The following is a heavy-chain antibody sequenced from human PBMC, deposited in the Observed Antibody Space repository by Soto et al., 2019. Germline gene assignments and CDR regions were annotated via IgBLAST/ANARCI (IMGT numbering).Heavy chain of an antibody. J-gene: IGHJ3*02. Sequence: QVQLVESGGGVVQPGRSLRLSCAASGFTFSSYAMHWVRQAPGKGLEWVAVISYDGSNKYYADSVKGRFTISRDNSKNTLYLQMNSLRAEDTAVYYXXXXXXXXXXXXXPAFDIWGQGTMVTVSS. CDR3: XXXXXXXXXXXXPAFDI. V-gene: IGHV3-30-3*01. CDR1: GFTFSSYA. CDR2: ISYDGSNK.